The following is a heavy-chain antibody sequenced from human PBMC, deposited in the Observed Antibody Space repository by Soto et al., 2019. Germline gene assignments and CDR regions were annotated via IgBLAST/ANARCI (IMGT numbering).Heavy chain of an antibody. CDR2: IWYDGSNK. V-gene: IGHV3-33*01. CDR3: ARGLFDELAAAVPYFDY. J-gene: IGHJ4*02. CDR1: GFTFSSYG. Sequence: GGSLRLSCAASGFTFSSYGMHWVRQAPGKGLEWVAVIWYDGSNKYYADSVKGRFTISRDNSKNTLYLQMNSLRAEDTAVYYCARGLFDELAAAVPYFDYWGQGTLVTVSS. D-gene: IGHD6-13*01.